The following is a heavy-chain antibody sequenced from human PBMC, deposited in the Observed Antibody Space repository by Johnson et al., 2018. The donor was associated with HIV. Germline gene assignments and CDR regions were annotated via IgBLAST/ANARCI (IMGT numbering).Heavy chain of an antibody. CDR2: ISGSVGST. CDR3: ARTGDCSGGSCYGDAFDI. J-gene: IGHJ3*02. D-gene: IGHD2-15*01. Sequence: VQLVESGGGLVQPGGSLRLSCAASGFTFSNYGLSCVRQAPGKGLEWVSGISGSVGSTHNADSVKGRFTIYRDNSKNTLYLQMNSLRAEDTAVYYCARTGDCSGGSCYGDAFDIWGQGTMVTVSS. V-gene: IGHV3-23*04. CDR1: GFTFSNYG.